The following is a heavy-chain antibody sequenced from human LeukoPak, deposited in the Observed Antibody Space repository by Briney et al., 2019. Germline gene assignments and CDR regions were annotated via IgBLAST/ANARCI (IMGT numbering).Heavy chain of an antibody. CDR2: ISSSSSYI. V-gene: IGHV3-21*01. D-gene: IGHD3-9*01. Sequence: PGGSLRLSCAASGFTFSSYSMNWVRQAPGKGLEWVSSISSSSSYIYYADSVKGRFTISRDNAKNSLYLQMNSLRAEDTAVYYCARAYYDTLTGYPYYFDYWGQGTLVTVSS. CDR3: ARAYYDTLTGYPYYFDY. J-gene: IGHJ4*02. CDR1: GFTFSSYS.